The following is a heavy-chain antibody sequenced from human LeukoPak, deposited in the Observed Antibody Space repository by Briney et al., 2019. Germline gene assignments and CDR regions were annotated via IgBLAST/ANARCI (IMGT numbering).Heavy chain of an antibody. Sequence: GGSLRLSCAASGFPFSSHAMSWVRQPPGKGLEWVAAISNGKTYYADSVRGRFAISRDDSTNTVYLHMNSLRDEDTALYHCVRETGYCAPVCVKTNWFDPWGQGTLVTVSS. CDR2: ISNGKT. D-gene: IGHD2-15*01. CDR1: GFPFSSHA. CDR3: VRETGYCAPVCVKTNWFDP. J-gene: IGHJ5*02. V-gene: IGHV3-23*01.